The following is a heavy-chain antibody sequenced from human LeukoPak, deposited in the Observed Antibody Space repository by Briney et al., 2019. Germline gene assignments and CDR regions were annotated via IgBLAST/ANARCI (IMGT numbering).Heavy chain of an antibody. Sequence: GGSLRLFCAASGFTFTSYAMGWVRQAPGKGLEWVSSVSGSGDGTYYADSVKGRFTISRDNSKKTLDLHMDSLRAEDTAVYYCAKERLGGNYGDYAVDYWGQGTMVTVSS. CDR1: GFTFTSYA. CDR3: AKERLGGNYGDYAVDY. J-gene: IGHJ4*02. V-gene: IGHV3-23*01. D-gene: IGHD4-17*01. CDR2: VSGSGDGT.